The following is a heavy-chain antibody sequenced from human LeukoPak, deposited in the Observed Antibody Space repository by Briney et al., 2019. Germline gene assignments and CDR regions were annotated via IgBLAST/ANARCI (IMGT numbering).Heavy chain of an antibody. J-gene: IGHJ6*02. CDR2: IGAAGDT. CDR1: GFTFSSYW. Sequence: EGSLRLSCAASGFTFSSYWMHWVRQATGKGLEWVSAIGAAGDTYYPGSVKGRFTISRDNAKSSLYLQMNSLRAEDTAVYYCARDVKAVAGYYYYGMDVWGQGTTVTVSS. CDR3: ARDVKAVAGYYYYGMDV. V-gene: IGHV3-13*01. D-gene: IGHD6-19*01.